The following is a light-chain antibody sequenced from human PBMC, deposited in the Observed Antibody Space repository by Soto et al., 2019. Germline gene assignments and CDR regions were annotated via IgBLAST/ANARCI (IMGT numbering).Light chain of an antibody. V-gene: IGKV2D-29*02. CDR1: QSLLHITGETF. J-gene: IGKJ5*01. CDR3: MQSTQLPPP. CDR2: EVS. Sequence: DVVMTQPQLSLSVAPGQPASISCKSSQSLLHITGETFLFWYLQKPGQSPQLLIYEVSTRVSGVPDRFSGSGSGTDFTLEISRVETDDVGIYYCMQSTQLPPPFGQGTRLEI.